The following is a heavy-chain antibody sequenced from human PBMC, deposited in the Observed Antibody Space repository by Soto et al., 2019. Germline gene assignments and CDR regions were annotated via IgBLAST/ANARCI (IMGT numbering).Heavy chain of an antibody. V-gene: IGHV5-10-1*01. Sequence: GESMKISSKGSGYNFTSYWIRRVRQMRGKGLEWMGRIDPSDSYTNYSPSFQGHVTISADKSISTAYLQWSSLKASDTAMYYCARLAYCGGDCYPHYYYGMDVWGQGTTVTVSS. CDR1: GYNFTSYW. J-gene: IGHJ6*02. D-gene: IGHD2-21*02. CDR3: ARLAYCGGDCYPHYYYGMDV. CDR2: IDPSDSYT.